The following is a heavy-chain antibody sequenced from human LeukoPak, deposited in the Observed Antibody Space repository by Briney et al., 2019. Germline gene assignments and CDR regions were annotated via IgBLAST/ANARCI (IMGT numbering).Heavy chain of an antibody. V-gene: IGHV1-2*02. Sequence: GASVKVSCKASGYTFTGYYMHWVRQAPGQGLEWMGWINPNSGGTNYAQKFQGRVTMTRDTSISTAYMELSRLRSDDTAVYYCARVGDYVWGSYRSLPFDYWGQGTLVTVSS. D-gene: IGHD3-16*02. CDR2: INPNSGGT. CDR3: ARVGDYVWGSYRSLPFDY. J-gene: IGHJ4*02. CDR1: GYTFTGYY.